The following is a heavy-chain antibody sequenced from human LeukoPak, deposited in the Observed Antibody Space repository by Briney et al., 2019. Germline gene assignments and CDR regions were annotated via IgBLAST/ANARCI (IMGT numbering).Heavy chain of an antibody. CDR3: AASTFIEYSSSWYYYYYMDV. J-gene: IGHJ6*03. Sequence: GASVKVSCKASGYTFTSYDINWVRQATGQGLEWMGWMNPNSGNTGYAQKFQGRVTMTRNTSISTAYMELRSLRSEDTAVYYCAASTFIEYSSSWYYYYYMDVWGKGTTVTVSS. D-gene: IGHD6-6*01. CDR1: GYTFTSYD. V-gene: IGHV1-8*01. CDR2: MNPNSGNT.